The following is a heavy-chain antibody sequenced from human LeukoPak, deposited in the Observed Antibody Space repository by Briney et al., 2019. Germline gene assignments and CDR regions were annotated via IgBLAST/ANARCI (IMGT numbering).Heavy chain of an antibody. D-gene: IGHD2-21*02. V-gene: IGHV1-18*01. Sequence: ASVTVSFTASVYTFAIYGISWVRQAPGQGREWMAWISPYDGETNYAQNFEGRVTMTTEASTSTAYMELRSLRSDDTAIYYCARDYCTRGGDCYKEDLFDPWGQGTLVTVSS. J-gene: IGHJ5*02. CDR2: ISPYDGET. CDR1: VYTFAIYG. CDR3: ARDYCTRGGDCYKEDLFDP.